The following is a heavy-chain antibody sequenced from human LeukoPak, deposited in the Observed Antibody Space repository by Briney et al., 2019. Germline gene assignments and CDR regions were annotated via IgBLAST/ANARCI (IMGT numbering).Heavy chain of an antibody. CDR3: AKGTLEY. Sequence: PGGSLRLSCAASGFTVSAYWMSWVRQAPGKGLEWVATINQGGGDTFYVDSVKGRFTISTDNSKNSLYLQMNSLRAEDTAVYYCAKGTLEYWGQGTLVSVSS. CDR2: INQGGGDT. CDR1: GFTVSAYW. V-gene: IGHV3-7*01. J-gene: IGHJ4*02.